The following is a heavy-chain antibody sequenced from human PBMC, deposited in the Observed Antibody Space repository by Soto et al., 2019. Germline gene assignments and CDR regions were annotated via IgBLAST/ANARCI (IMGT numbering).Heavy chain of an antibody. J-gene: IGHJ6*02. CDR3: ARVESSDFWSGYYTTFGMDV. CDR2: ISSSSSYI. V-gene: IGHV3-21*01. CDR1: GFTFRSYS. D-gene: IGHD3-3*01. Sequence: SCAASGFTFRSYSMNWVRQAPGKGLEWVSSISSSSSYIYYADAVKGRFTISRDNAKNSLYLQMNSLRAEDTAVYYCARVESSDFWSGYYTTFGMDVWGQGTTVTVSS.